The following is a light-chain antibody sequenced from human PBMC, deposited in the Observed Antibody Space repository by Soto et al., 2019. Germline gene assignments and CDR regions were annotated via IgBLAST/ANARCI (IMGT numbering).Light chain of an antibody. CDR2: DAS. CDR3: QQRSNWPST. CDR1: QSVSGY. Sequence: EIVLTQSPATLSSSPGERATLSCGASQSVSGYLAWYQQKPGQAPRLLMYDASNRATGIPARFSGSGSGTDFTLTISSLEPEDFAVYYCQQRSNWPSTFGGGTKVDIK. V-gene: IGKV3-11*01. J-gene: IGKJ4*01.